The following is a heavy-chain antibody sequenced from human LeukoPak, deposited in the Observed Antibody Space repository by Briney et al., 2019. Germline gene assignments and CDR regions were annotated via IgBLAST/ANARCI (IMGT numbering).Heavy chain of an antibody. CDR3: AKDSPDVYGSGWNYFDY. V-gene: IGHV3-23*01. J-gene: IGHJ4*02. CDR2: IRRSGGST. CDR1: GFTFSSYA. Sequence: GGSLRLSCAASGFTFSSYAMSWVRQAPGKGLEWVSGIRRSGGSTYYADSVKGRFTISRDNSKNTLYLQMNSLRAEDTAVYYCAKDSPDVYGSGWNYFDYWGQGTLVTVSS. D-gene: IGHD6-19*01.